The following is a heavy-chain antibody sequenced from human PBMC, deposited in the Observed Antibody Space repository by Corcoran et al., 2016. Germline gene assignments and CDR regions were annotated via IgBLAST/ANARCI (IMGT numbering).Heavy chain of an antibody. CDR1: RFTFSSYS. J-gene: IGHJ3*02. D-gene: IGHD4-4*01. CDR2: ISSSRSTI. CDR3: ARVANAVVTPAFDI. V-gene: IGHV3-48*02. Sequence: EVQLVESGGGLVQPGGSLRLSCAASRFTFSSYSLNWVRQAQGKGLEWVSYISSSRSTIYYAVSVKGRFPVSRDNAKNSLYLQMNSLRDEDTAGYYCARVANAVVTPAFDIWGQWTMFTASS.